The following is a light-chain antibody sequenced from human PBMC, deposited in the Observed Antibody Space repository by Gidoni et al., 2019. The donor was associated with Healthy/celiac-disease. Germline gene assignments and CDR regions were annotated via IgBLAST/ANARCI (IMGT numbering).Light chain of an antibody. CDR3: QQRSNWQT. J-gene: IGKJ1*01. CDR1: QSVSSY. CDR2: DAS. V-gene: IGKV3-11*01. Sequence: EIVLTPSPATLSLSPGERATLSCRARQSVSSYFAWYQQKPGPAPRLLLYDASNRATGIPARFSGSASGTDFTLTISSLEPEDFAVYYCQQRSNWQTFGQGTKVEIK.